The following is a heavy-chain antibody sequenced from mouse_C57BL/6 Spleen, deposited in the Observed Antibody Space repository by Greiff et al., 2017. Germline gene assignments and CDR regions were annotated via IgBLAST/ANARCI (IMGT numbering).Heavy chain of an antibody. CDR1: GYTFTDYN. V-gene: IGHV1-22*01. J-gene: IGHJ4*01. CDR3: ARWLLRGYYAMDY. CDR2: INPNNGGT. Sequence: VQLQQSGPELVKPGASAKMSCKASGYTFTDYNMHWVKQSHGKSLEWIGYINPNNGGTSYNQKFKGKATLTVNKSSSTAYMELRSLTSEDSAVYYCARWLLRGYYAMDYWGQGTSVTVSS. D-gene: IGHD2-3*01.